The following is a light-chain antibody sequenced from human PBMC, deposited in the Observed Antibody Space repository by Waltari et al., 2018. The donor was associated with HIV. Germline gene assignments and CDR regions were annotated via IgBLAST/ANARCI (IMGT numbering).Light chain of an antibody. Sequence: LVMTQTPPSLSVAPGQPASITCKSSQSLLHSDGRTYLYWYLRRPGQPPHVLIYEVSNRFSGVPDRFSGSGSGTDFTLKISRVEAADAGVYYCMQSIELPPWTFGQGTKLEIK. CDR3: MQSIELPPWT. CDR1: QSLLHSDGRTY. J-gene: IGKJ2*02. CDR2: EVS. V-gene: IGKV2D-29*01.